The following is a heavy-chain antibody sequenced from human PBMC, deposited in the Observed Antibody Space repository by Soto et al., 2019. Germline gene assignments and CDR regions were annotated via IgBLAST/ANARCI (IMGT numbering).Heavy chain of an antibody. J-gene: IGHJ3*02. CDR2: INSDGSST. Sequence: PGGSLRLSCAASGFTFSSYWMHWVRQAPGKGLVWVSRINSDGSSTSYADSVKGRFTISRDNAKNTLYLQMNSLRAEDTAVYYCARESSSGWYRADAFDIWGQGTMVTVSS. V-gene: IGHV3-74*01. CDR1: GFTFSSYW. D-gene: IGHD6-19*01. CDR3: ARESSSGWYRADAFDI.